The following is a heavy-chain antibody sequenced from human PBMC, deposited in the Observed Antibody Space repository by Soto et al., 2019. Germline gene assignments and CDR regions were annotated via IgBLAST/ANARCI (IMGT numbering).Heavy chain of an antibody. CDR1: GFTFSDHA. J-gene: IGHJ4*02. Sequence: EMQLLESGGDLVQPGGSLRLSCATSGFTFSDHAMHWVRQAPGEVLEWVSGIRGDLVTTPYADSVKGRFTISRDNSKNTLYLQMNSLRAEDTAIYYCVKEGKMGVEGFDFWGQGTLVTVSA. V-gene: IGHV3-23*01. CDR2: IRGDLVTT. CDR3: VKEGKMGVEGFDF. D-gene: IGHD1-26*01.